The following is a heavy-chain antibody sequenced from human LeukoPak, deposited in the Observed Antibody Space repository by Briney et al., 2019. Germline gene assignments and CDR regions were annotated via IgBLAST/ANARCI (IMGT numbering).Heavy chain of an antibody. CDR1: DDSISGYY. CDR3: ASAVRDYYDSSGYYSYYYYGMDV. Sequence: SETLSLTCTVSDDSISGYYWSWIRQPPGKGLEWIGEINHSGSTNYNPSLKSRVTISVDTSKNQFSLKLSSVTAADTAVYYCASAVRDYYDSSGYYSYYYYGMDVWGQGTTVTVSS. D-gene: IGHD3-22*01. V-gene: IGHV4-34*01. CDR2: INHSGST. J-gene: IGHJ6*02.